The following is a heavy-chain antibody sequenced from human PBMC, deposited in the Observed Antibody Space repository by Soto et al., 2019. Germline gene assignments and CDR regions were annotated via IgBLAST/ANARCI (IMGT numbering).Heavy chain of an antibody. Sequence: ASVKVSCKASGYTFTSYDINWVRQATGQGLEWMGWMNPNSGNTGYAQKIQGRVTMTRNTSISTAYMELSSLRSEDTAVYYCARRRAYYYDSSGYLYYYGMDVWGQGTTVTVSS. J-gene: IGHJ6*02. V-gene: IGHV1-8*01. D-gene: IGHD3-22*01. CDR1: GYTFTSYD. CDR2: MNPNSGNT. CDR3: ARRRAYYYDSSGYLYYYGMDV.